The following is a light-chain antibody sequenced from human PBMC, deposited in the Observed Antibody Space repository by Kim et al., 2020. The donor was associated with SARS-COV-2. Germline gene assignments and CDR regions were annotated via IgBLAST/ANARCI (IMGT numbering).Light chain of an antibody. V-gene: IGKV1-5*03. CDR2: KTS. CDR1: QSFSSW. CDR3: QQYNNWPPLT. Sequence: DIQMTQSPSTLSASVGDRVTITCRASQSFSSWLAWYQQKPGKVPKLLIYKTSILESGVPSRFSGSGSGTEFTLTISSLQPDDFAVYYCQQYNNWPPLTFGGGTKVDIK. J-gene: IGKJ4*01.